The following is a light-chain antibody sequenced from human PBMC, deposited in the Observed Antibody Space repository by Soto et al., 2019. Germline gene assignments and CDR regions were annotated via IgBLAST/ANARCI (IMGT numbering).Light chain of an antibody. J-gene: IGKJ1*01. CDR2: GAS. CDR1: QSVSSN. V-gene: IGKV3-15*01. Sequence: EIVMTQSPATLSVSPGERATLSCRASQSVSSNLAWYQQKPGQAPRLLIYGASTRATGIPARFSGSGSGTELTLTISSLQPEDFAVSYCQQYNNWTPWTFGQGTKVEI. CDR3: QQYNNWTPWT.